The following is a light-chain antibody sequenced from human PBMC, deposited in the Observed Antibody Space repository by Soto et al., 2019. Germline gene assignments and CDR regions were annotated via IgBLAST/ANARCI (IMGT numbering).Light chain of an antibody. Sequence: DLQMTQSPSSLSASVGDRVTITCRASQAIRNSLAWYQQKPGKVPSLLIYAASTLQPGVPSRFSGSGSGTDFTLTISSLQPEDVATYYCQKYFSAPFTFGPGTKLCIK. V-gene: IGKV1-27*01. CDR1: QAIRNS. CDR3: QKYFSAPFT. J-gene: IGKJ3*01. CDR2: AAS.